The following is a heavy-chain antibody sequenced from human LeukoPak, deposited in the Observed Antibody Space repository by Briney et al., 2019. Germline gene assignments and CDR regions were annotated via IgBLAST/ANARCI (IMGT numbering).Heavy chain of an antibody. Sequence: ASVKVSCKASGYTFTGYYMHWVRQAPGQGLEWMGWINPNSGGTNYAQKFQGRVTMTRDTSISTAYMELSRLRSDDTAVYYCARGQAPYYDFWSGRHFDYWGQGTLVTVSS. D-gene: IGHD3-3*01. J-gene: IGHJ4*02. CDR3: ARGQAPYYDFWSGRHFDY. V-gene: IGHV1-2*02. CDR2: INPNSGGT. CDR1: GYTFTGYY.